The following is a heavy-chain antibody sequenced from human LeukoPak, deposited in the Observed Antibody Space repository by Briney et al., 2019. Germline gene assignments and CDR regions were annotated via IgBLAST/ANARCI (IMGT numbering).Heavy chain of an antibody. D-gene: IGHD6-19*01. CDR2: ISGSGGST. Sequence: GGSLRLSCAASGFTFSSYATSWVRQAPEKVLEWVSTISGSGGSTYYADSVKGRFSISRDNSNNTLYLHMDSLRAEDTAIYYCAKGIGGGYSSGSAFDYWGQGTLVTVSS. J-gene: IGHJ4*02. CDR1: GFTFSSYA. V-gene: IGHV3-23*01. CDR3: AKGIGGGYSSGSAFDY.